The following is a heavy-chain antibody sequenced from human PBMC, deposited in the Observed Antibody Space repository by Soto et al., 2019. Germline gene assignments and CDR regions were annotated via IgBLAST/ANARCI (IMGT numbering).Heavy chain of an antibody. CDR3: ASHPEGPLLGFDY. CDR2: MNPNTGNT. Sequence: QVQLVQSGAEVKKPGASVKVSCKSSGYTFSNYDVNWVRQAPGQGLEWMGWMNPNTGNTGYAQNFQGRITMTGDTSTSTGYMELSGLRSEDTDVYYCASHPEGPLLGFDYWGQGTLVIVSS. CDR1: GYTFSNYD. J-gene: IGHJ4*02. V-gene: IGHV1-8*01. D-gene: IGHD3-10*01.